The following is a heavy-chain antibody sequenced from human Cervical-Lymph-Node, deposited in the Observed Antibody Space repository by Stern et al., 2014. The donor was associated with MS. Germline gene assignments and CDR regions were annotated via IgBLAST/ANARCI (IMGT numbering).Heavy chain of an antibody. CDR3: ARGIVSNRAAATLHNLFDP. V-gene: IGHV1-69*09. Sequence: VQLVESGAEVKKPGSSVKVSCKASGGTFSSSYAVSWVRQAPGQGLEWMGRIIPILGLANYAQNLHSCVTITADTSTSTDSMELSSLTSEDTAVYYCARGIVSNRAAATLHNLFDPGGQGTLVTVSS. D-gene: IGHD2-15*01. J-gene: IGHJ5*02. CDR2: IIPILGLA. CDR1: GGTFSSSYA.